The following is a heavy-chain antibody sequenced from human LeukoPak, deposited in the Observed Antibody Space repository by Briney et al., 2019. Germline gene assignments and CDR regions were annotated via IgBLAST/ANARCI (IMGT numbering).Heavy chain of an antibody. Sequence: PSETLSLTCTVSGGSISSYYWSWIRQPPGKGLEWIGYIYYSGSTNYNPSLKSRVAISVDTSKNQFSLKLSSVTAADTAVYYCARRIVGATLDAFDIWGQGTMVTVSS. CDR1: GGSISSYY. J-gene: IGHJ3*02. CDR3: ARRIVGATLDAFDI. V-gene: IGHV4-59*08. CDR2: IYYSGST. D-gene: IGHD1-26*01.